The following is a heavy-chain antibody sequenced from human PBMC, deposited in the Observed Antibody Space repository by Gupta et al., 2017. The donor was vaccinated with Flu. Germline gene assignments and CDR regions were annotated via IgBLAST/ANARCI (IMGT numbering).Heavy chain of an antibody. J-gene: IGHJ4*02. CDR2: IDSVDNT. D-gene: IGHD1-1*01. CDR1: GFTVSASY. Sequence: EVQLVESGGGLVQPGGSLRLSCATSGFTVSASYMSWVRQSPGTGLEWVSVIDSVDNTYYADSVKGRFTISRDNSRNALYLQMNSLRPEDTAVYYCARNADFKSSHFEKWGQGTLVTVSS. CDR3: ARNADFKSSHFEK. V-gene: IGHV3-66*02.